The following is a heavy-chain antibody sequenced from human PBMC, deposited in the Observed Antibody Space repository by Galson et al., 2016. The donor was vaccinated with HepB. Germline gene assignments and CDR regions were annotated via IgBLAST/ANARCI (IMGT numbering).Heavy chain of an antibody. CDR2: VNAGNGKT. V-gene: IGHV1-3*01. D-gene: IGHD3-16*01. Sequence: SVKVSCKDSGYTFTTYAIHWVRQAPGQSLEWMGWVNAGNGKTKYSQKFQDRVTITRDTSATTAYMELRSLRSEDTAVYYCASPRGGSSYGRFDYWGQGTLVTVSS. CDR1: GYTFTTYA. J-gene: IGHJ4*02. CDR3: ASPRGGSSYGRFDY.